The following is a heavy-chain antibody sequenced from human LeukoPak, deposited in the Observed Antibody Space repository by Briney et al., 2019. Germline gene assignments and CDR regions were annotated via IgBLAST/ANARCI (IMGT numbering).Heavy chain of an antibody. V-gene: IGHV1-3*01. CDR2: INAGNGNT. CDR3: ARSWAWGGSENYYYDSSGYFFDY. CDR1: GYTFTRYA. J-gene: IGHJ4*02. Sequence: ASVKVSCKASGYTFTRYAIHWVRQAPGQRLEWMGWINAGNGNTKYSQKFQGRVTVTRDTSASTAYMELSSLRSEDTAVYYCARSWAWGGSENYYYDSSGYFFDYWGQGTLVAVSS. D-gene: IGHD3-22*01.